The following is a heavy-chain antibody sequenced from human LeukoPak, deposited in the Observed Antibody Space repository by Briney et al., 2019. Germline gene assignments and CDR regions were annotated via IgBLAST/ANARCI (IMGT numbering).Heavy chain of an antibody. Sequence: PGGSLRLSCAASGFTFSSYEMNWVRQAPGKGLEWVSYISSSGSTIYYADSVKGRFTISRDNAKNSLYLQMNSLRAEDTAVYYCARGRWSGYYFPFGYWGQGTLVTVSS. V-gene: IGHV3-48*03. D-gene: IGHD3-3*01. CDR2: ISSSGSTI. J-gene: IGHJ4*02. CDR1: GFTFSSYE. CDR3: ARGRWSGYYFPFGY.